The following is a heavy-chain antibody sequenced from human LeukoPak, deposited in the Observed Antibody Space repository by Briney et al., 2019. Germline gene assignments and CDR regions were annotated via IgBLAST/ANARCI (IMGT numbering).Heavy chain of an antibody. CDR1: GFTVSSNY. CDR3: ARFLGRITLSGVVPYGIDV. V-gene: IGHV3-53*04. CDR2: IYSAGGT. Sequence: GGSLRLSCAASGFTVSSNYMTWVRQAPGKGLEWVSLIYSAGGTYYTDSVKGRFTISRHSSKNTLYLQMNSLRGEDTAVYYCARFLGRITLSGVVPYGIDVWGQGTTVTVSS. D-gene: IGHD3-3*01. J-gene: IGHJ6*02.